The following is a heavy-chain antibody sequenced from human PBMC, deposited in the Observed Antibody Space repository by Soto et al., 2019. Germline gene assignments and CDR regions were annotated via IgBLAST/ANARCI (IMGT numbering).Heavy chain of an antibody. Sequence: ASVKVSCKASGYTFTIYYMHWVRQAPGQGLEWMGIINPSGGSTSYAQKFQGRVTMTRDTSTSTVYMELSSLRSEDTAVYYCARLNCSSTSCYYYYGMDVWGQGTTVTISS. D-gene: IGHD2-2*01. V-gene: IGHV1-46*01. CDR3: ARLNCSSTSCYYYYGMDV. CDR2: INPSGGST. CDR1: GYTFTIYY. J-gene: IGHJ6*02.